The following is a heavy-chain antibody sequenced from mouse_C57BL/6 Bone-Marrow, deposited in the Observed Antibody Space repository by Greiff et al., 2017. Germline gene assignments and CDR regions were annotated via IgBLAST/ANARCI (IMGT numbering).Heavy chain of an antibody. CDR2: IYPTSVRT. V-gene: IGHV1-55*01. J-gene: IGHJ2*01. CDR3: ARSGPLGRSFDY. CDR1: GYTFTSYW. Sequence: QVQLQQPGAELVKPGASVKMSCKASGYTFTSYWITWVKQRPGQGLEWIGDIYPTSVRTNYNEKFKSKAILTVDTSSNTAYMQLSSLTSEDSAVFYCARSGPLGRSFDYWGQGTTLTVSS. D-gene: IGHD4-1*01.